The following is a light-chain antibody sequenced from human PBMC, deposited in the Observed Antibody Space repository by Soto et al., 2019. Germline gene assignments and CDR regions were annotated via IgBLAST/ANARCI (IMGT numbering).Light chain of an antibody. V-gene: IGKV1-5*01. CDR3: QQYKSDTWT. CDR1: QAFXSW. CDR2: DAS. J-gene: IGKJ1*01. Sequence: IRVTQSAATLSGSVGDRVTIPCRASQAFXSWFGWYQQKPGKAPKVLXDDASSLERGGPSRLSGSGSGTEFTLTITSLQPDYFATYYCQQYKSDTWTFGQGTKVDI.